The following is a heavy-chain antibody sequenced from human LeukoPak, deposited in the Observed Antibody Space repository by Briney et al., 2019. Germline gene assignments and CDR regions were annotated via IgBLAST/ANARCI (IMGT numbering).Heavy chain of an antibody. J-gene: IGHJ6*03. Sequence: ASVKVSCKASGYTFSDYNMHWVRQAPGQGPEWMGWIDPESGGTNYAHRFQGRVTITRDTSISTVYMELNSLRSDDTAVYYCARDWDQLIRSKGGPPRYFYFMDVWGKGTSVIVSS. CDR1: GYTFSDYN. CDR2: IDPESGGT. V-gene: IGHV1-2*07. CDR3: ARDWDQLIRSKGGPPRYFYFMDV. D-gene: IGHD3-9*01.